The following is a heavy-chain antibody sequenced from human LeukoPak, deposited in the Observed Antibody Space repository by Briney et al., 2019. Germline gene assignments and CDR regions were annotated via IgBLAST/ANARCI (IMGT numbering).Heavy chain of an antibody. V-gene: IGHV3-21*01. CDR1: GFTFINYR. CDR2: ISTSRSYI. CDR3: ARDGDYYGSGSYRDGFDI. Sequence: GGSLRLSCAASGFTFINYRMNWVRQAPGKGLEWISSISTSRSYIYYADSVKGRFTISRDNAKNSLYLQMNSLRAEDTAVYYCARDGDYYGSGSYRDGFDIWGQGTMVTVSS. D-gene: IGHD3-10*01. J-gene: IGHJ3*02.